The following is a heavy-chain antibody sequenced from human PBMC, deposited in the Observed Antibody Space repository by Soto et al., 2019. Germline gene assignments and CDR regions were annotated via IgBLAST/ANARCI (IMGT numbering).Heavy chain of an antibody. Sequence: GGSLRLSCTASGFSFINYGIHFFRQAPFRGLEWVAVIWSDGTKKFYAGSVRGRFTISRDNSKNTIYLQMNSLRAEDTAVYYCARDWWEEPAGKETVSQFDYWGQGTLVTVSS. J-gene: IGHJ4*02. CDR3: ARDWWEEPAGKETVSQFDY. D-gene: IGHD6-13*01. V-gene: IGHV3-33*01. CDR2: IWSDGTKK. CDR1: GFSFINYG.